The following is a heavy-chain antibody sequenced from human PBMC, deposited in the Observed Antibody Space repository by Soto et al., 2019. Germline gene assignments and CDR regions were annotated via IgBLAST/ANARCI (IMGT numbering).Heavy chain of an antibody. D-gene: IGHD3-10*01. CDR1: GFIFSNYA. Sequence: LILSCAASGFIFSNYAIHWVRQAPCKGLDWVALISYDGNDKYYADSVKGRFTISRDHSMNTLYLQMNSLRAEDTAVYQCVRDYYHISGSHYDTPLDSWGQGTQVTVSS. CDR3: VRDYYHISGSHYDTPLDS. J-gene: IGHJ4*02. CDR2: ISYDGNDK. V-gene: IGHV3-30-3*01.